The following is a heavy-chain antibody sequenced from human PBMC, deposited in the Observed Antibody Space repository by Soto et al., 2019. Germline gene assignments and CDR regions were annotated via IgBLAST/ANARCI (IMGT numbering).Heavy chain of an antibody. CDR3: ARGRCTSLGYCSGGSCYPFDP. Sequence: SVKVSCKASGGTFSSYAISWVRQAPGQGLEWMGGIIPIFGTANYAQKFQGRVTITADESTSTAYMELSSLRSEDTAVYYCARGRCTSLGYCSGGSCYPFDPWGQGTLVTVSS. D-gene: IGHD2-15*01. V-gene: IGHV1-69*13. J-gene: IGHJ5*02. CDR2: IIPIFGTA. CDR1: GGTFSSYA.